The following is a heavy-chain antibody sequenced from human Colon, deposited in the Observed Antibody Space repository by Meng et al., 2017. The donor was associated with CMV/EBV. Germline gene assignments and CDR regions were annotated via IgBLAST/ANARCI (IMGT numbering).Heavy chain of an antibody. CDR2: IYYSGST. Sequence: SETLSLTCTVSGGSISSYYWSWIRQPPGKGLEWIGYIYYSGSTNYNPSLKSRVTISVDTSTNTAYMELRSLRSDDTAVYYCATASSTSPRIVLMGMDVWGQGTTVTVSS. J-gene: IGHJ6*02. CDR3: ATASSTSPRIVLMGMDV. D-gene: IGHD6-6*01. CDR1: GGSISSYY. V-gene: IGHV4-59*03.